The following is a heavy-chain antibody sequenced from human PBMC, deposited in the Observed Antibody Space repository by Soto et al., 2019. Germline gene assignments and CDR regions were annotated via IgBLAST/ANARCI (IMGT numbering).Heavy chain of an antibody. CDR3: ARDNYYDSSGYYRY. D-gene: IGHD3-22*01. CDR1: GFTFSTYW. CDR2: ISSSSSYI. V-gene: IGHV3-21*01. J-gene: IGHJ4*02. Sequence: PGGSLRLSCADSGFTFSTYWMHWIRQVPGKGLEWVSSISSSSSYIYYADSVKGRFTISRDNAKNSLYLQMNSLRAEDTAVYYCARDNYYDSSGYYRYWGQGTLVTVSS.